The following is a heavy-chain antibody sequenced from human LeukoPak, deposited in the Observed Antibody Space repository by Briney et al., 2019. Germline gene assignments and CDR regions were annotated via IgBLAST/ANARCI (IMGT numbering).Heavy chain of an antibody. D-gene: IGHD2-2*01. Sequence: AASVKVSCMASGYTFTGYYMHWVRQAPGQGLEWMGWINPNSGGTNYAQKFQGRVTMTRDTFISTAYMELSRLRSDDTAVYYCARDLIVVVPAAAFDYWGQGTLVAVSS. V-gene: IGHV1-2*02. CDR1: GYTFTGYY. CDR3: ARDLIVVVPAAAFDY. J-gene: IGHJ4*02. CDR2: INPNSGGT.